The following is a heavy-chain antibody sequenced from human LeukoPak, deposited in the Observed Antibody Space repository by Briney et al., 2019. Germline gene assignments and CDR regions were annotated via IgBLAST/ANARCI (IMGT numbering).Heavy chain of an antibody. Sequence: GASVKVSCKASGYTFTSYGISWVRQAPGQGLEWMGWISAYNGNTNYAQKLQGRVTMTTDTSTSTAYMELRSLRSEDTAVYYCARGSDFWSGPAPGHYYYGMDVWGQGTTVTVSS. V-gene: IGHV1-18*01. CDR3: ARGSDFWSGPAPGHYYYGMDV. J-gene: IGHJ6*02. CDR2: ISAYNGNT. CDR1: GYTFTSYG. D-gene: IGHD3-3*01.